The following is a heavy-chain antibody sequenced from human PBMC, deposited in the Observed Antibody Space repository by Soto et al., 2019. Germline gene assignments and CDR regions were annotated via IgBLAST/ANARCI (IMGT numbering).Heavy chain of an antibody. V-gene: IGHV3-48*01. CDR3: ASGQQLVRHNYYYYYMDV. CDR1: GFTFSIYS. J-gene: IGHJ6*03. CDR2: ISSSSSTI. D-gene: IGHD6-13*01. Sequence: EVQLVESGGGLVQPGGSLRLSCAASGFTFSIYSMNWVRQAPGKGLEWVSYISSSSSTIYYADSVKGRFTISRDIAKSSLYLQMNRLRAEDTAVYYCASGQQLVRHNYYYYYMDVWGKGTTVTVSS.